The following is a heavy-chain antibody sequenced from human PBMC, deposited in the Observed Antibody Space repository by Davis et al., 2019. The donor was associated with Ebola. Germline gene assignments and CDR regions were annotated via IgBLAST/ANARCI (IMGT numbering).Heavy chain of an antibody. CDR3: AREGKVFGCDY. D-gene: IGHD3-3*01. CDR2: INTDGTTT. CDR1: GFTFSDYY. V-gene: IGHV3-74*01. Sequence: HTGGSLRLSCAASGFTFSDYYMSWIRQAPGKGLEWVSRINTDGTTTNYADSVKGRFTISRDNAKNTLYLQMNDLRAEDTAVYYCAREGKVFGCDYWGQGALVTVSS. J-gene: IGHJ4*02.